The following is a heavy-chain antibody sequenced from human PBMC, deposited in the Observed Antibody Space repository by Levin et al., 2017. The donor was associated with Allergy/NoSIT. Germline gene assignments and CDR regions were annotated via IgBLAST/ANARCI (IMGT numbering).Heavy chain of an antibody. J-gene: IGHJ4*02. CDR1: GFTFSNYV. V-gene: IGHV3-23*01. Sequence: GGSLRLSCAASGFTFSNYVMGWVRQAPGKGLEWISSLSSGGDKTYYADSVKGRFTISRDNSKNTVYLQMNSLRADDTAIYYCAKSAVVVTAMMFDYWGQGTQVTVSS. D-gene: IGHD2-21*02. CDR3: AKSAVVVTAMMFDY. CDR2: LSSGGDKT.